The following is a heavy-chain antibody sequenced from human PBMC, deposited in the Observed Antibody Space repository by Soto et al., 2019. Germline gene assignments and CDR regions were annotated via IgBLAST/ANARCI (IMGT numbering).Heavy chain of an antibody. V-gene: IGHV6-1*01. D-gene: IGHD1-7*01. Sequence: PSQSRSLTCAISGDGVSCNSAAGNWIRLSPSRGLEWLARTYYRSRWYNDYAVSVRSRITVNPDTSKNQFSLQLTSVTPEDTAVYYCAGTTSHQWYYMDVWGKGTTVTVSS. CDR1: GDGVSCNSAA. J-gene: IGHJ6*03. CDR3: AGTTSHQWYYMDV. CDR2: TYYRSRWYN.